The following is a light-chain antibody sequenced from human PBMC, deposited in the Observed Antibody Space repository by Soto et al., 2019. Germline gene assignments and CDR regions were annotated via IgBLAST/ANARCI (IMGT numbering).Light chain of an antibody. CDR1: QSVSSN. CDR3: QQYNNWPPWT. Sequence: EIVMTQSPATLSVSPGERATLSCRASQSVSSNLAWYQQKPGQAPRLLIYGASTRATGIPARFSGRGSGTEFTLNISSLKSEDFAVYYCQQYNNWPPWTFGPGTKVDIK. V-gene: IGKV3D-15*01. CDR2: GAS. J-gene: IGKJ3*01.